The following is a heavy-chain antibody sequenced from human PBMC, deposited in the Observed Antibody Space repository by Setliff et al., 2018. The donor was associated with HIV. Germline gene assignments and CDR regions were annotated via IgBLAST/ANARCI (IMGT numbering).Heavy chain of an antibody. CDR2: INHSGST. V-gene: IGHV4-34*01. CDR1: GGSFSGYY. D-gene: IGHD3-10*01. J-gene: IGHJ4*02. Sequence: SETLSLTCAVYGGSFSGYYWSWIRQPPGKGLEWIGEINHSGSTNYNPSLKSRVTISVDTSKNQFSLKLSSVTAADTAVYYCARDLRGRYYYGSGRTTPYYFDYWGQGTLVTISS. CDR3: ARDLRGRYYYGSGRTTPYYFDY.